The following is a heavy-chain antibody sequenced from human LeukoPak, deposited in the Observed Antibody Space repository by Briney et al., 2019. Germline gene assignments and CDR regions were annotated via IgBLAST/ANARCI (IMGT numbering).Heavy chain of an antibody. V-gene: IGHV3-21*01. D-gene: IGHD5-12*01. J-gene: IGHJ6*02. CDR3: ARDPDSGYDWHYYGMDV. Sequence: PGRSLRLSCAASGFTFSSYSMNWVRQAPGKGLEWVSSISSSSSYIYYADSVKGRFTISRDNAKNSLYLQMNSLRAEDTAVYYCARDPDSGYDWHYYGMDVWGQGTTVTVSS. CDR2: ISSSSSYI. CDR1: GFTFSSYS.